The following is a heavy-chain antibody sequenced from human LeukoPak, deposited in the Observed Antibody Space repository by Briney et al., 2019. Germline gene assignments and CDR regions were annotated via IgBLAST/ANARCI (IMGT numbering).Heavy chain of an antibody. D-gene: IGHD4-17*01. CDR1: GGSISGSTYY. Sequence: KPSETLSLTCTVSGGSISGSTYYWGWFRQPPGRGLEWIGSIYYSGSTYYNPSLKSRVTMSVDTSKNQFSLKLASVTAADTALYYCARSRGSVTTLDYWGQGTQVTVSS. CDR3: ARSRGSVTTLDY. CDR2: IYYSGST. V-gene: IGHV4-39*01. J-gene: IGHJ4*02.